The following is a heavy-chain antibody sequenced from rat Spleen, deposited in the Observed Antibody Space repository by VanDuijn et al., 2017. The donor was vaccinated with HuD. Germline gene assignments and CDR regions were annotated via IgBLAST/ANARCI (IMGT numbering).Heavy chain of an antibody. CDR2: ISYSGGT. D-gene: IGHD1-9*01. J-gene: IGHJ2*01. CDR1: GYSITSNY. V-gene: IGHV3-1*01. Sequence: EVQLQESGPGLVKPSQSLSLTCSVTGYSITSNYWGWIRKFPGDKMEWMGYISYSGGTSYSPSLKSRISITRDTSKNQFFLQLNSVTTEDTATYYCARYRDYGYNYFFDYWGQGVMVTVSP. CDR3: ARYRDYGYNYFFDY.